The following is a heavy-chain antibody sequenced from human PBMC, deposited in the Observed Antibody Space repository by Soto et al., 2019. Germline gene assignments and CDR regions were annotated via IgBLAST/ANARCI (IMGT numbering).Heavy chain of an antibody. Sequence: EVQLVESGGGVVRPGGSLRLSCAASGFTFDDYGMSWVRQAPGKGLELVSGINWNGGSTGYADSVKGRLTISRDKAKNSLYLKMNSMRAEDTALYHCARDHRSGYDYPNAVYQQSDAFDIWGQVTMVTVSS. CDR1: GFTFDDYG. D-gene: IGHD5-12*01. CDR3: ARDHRSGYDYPNAVYQQSDAFDI. J-gene: IGHJ3*02. CDR2: INWNGGST. V-gene: IGHV3-20*01.